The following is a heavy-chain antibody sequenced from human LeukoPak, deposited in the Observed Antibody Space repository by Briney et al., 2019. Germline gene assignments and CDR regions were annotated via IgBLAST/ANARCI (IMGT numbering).Heavy chain of an antibody. CDR3: VVGGSPGY. CDR2: ISTDGYTT. CDR1: GLAFSAYK. J-gene: IGHJ4*02. D-gene: IGHD2-15*01. V-gene: IGHV3-74*01. Sequence: GGSMRLSCAASGLAFSAYKMHWVRQAPRKGLVWVSRISTDGYTTDYADFVQGRFTASRDNTKNTWSLEMNSLRAEDTAVYYCVVGGSPGYWGQGTLDTVSS.